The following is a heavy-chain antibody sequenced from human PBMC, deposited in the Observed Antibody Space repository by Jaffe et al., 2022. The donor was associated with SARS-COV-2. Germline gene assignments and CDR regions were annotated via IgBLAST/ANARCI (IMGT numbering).Heavy chain of an antibody. CDR3: ARLWDHVDTAMVDD. CDR2: IYYSGST. CDR1: GGSISSSSYY. D-gene: IGHD5-18*01. J-gene: IGHJ4*02. V-gene: IGHV4-39*01. Sequence: QLQLQESGPGLVKPSETLSLTCTVSGGSISSSSYYWGWIRQPPGKGLEWIGSIYYSGSTYYNPSLKSRVTISVDTSKNQFSLKLSSVTAADTAVYYCARLWDHVDTAMVDDWGQGTLVTVSS.